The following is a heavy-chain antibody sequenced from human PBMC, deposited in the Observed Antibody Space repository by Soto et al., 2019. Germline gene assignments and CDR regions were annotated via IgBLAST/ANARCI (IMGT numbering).Heavy chain of an antibody. J-gene: IGHJ6*02. V-gene: IGHV3-23*01. CDR3: AKVLPPRGGHPCGMDV. CDR1: GFTFSNYN. Sequence: EVQLLESGGGLEQPGESLRLSCAASGFTFSNYNMRWVRQAPGKGLEWVSTIDSGGATFYADSVKGRFTISRDNSKNTLYLQLNSLRAEDTALYFCAKVLPPRGGHPCGMDVWGRGTTVTVSS. D-gene: IGHD2-15*01. CDR2: IDSGGAT.